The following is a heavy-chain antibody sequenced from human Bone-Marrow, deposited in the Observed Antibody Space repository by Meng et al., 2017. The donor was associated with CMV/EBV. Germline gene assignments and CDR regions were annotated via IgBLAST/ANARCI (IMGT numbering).Heavy chain of an antibody. D-gene: IGHD1-26*01. Sequence: SETLSLTCEVSGASFSDLSWSWIRQSTGMGLEWIGEITHSGNNRYNPSPKSRVTIPVETPKNQFSLKLSSVTAGDTAVYYCARFWVGATPPRRDDWGQGTLVTVSS. J-gene: IGHJ4*01. CDR1: GASFSDLS. CDR3: ARFWVGATPPRRDD. V-gene: IGHV4-34*01. CDR2: ITHSGNN.